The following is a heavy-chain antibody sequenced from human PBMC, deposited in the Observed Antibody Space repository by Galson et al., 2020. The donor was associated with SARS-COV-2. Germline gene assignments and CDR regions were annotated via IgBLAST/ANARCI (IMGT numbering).Heavy chain of an antibody. CDR2: ISGTGGTT. Sequence: GGSLRLSCAASGFIFSSYAMTWVRQAPGKGLARVSAISGTGGTTYYALSVEGRFTISRDNSKNTLHLQMNSLRAEDTAVYYCVSGRDYGEVFDYWGQGTLVTVSS. CDR1: GFIFSSYA. V-gene: IGHV3-23*01. D-gene: IGHD4-17*01. J-gene: IGHJ4*02. CDR3: VSGRDYGEVFDY.